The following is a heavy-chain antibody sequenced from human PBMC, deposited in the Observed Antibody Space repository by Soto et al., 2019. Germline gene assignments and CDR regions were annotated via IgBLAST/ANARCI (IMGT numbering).Heavy chain of an antibody. J-gene: IGHJ5*02. CDR3: ARAPSSAWHTYNWFDP. D-gene: IGHD6-19*01. V-gene: IGHV4-30-4*01. CDR2: IYYSGST. Sequence: LSLTCTVSGGSISSGAYYWSWIRQPPGKGLEWIGYIYYSGSTYYNPSLKSRVTISVDTSKNQVSLKLSSATAAVTAVYYCARAPSSAWHTYNWFDPWGQGTRVTVSS. CDR1: GGSISSGAYY.